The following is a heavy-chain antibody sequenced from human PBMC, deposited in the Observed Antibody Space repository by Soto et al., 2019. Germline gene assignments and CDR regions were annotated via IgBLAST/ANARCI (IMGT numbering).Heavy chain of an antibody. V-gene: IGHV3-30*18. D-gene: IGHD2-15*01. CDR1: GFIFSSYG. Sequence: QVQLVESGGGVVQPGRSLRLSCAASGFIFSSYGMHWVHQAPGKGLEWVAVISYEGSHTYYADSVKGRFTITRDNSKNTLYVQMNSLRPEDTAVYYCAKEVHCGGGSCSWSEGFDYWGQGTLLTVSS. CDR3: AKEVHCGGGSCSWSEGFDY. J-gene: IGHJ4*02. CDR2: ISYEGSHT.